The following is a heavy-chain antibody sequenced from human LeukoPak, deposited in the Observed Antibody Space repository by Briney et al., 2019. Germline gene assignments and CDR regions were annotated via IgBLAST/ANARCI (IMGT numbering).Heavy chain of an antibody. D-gene: IGHD1-26*01. CDR1: GGSMSSNY. CDR3: ARVGATTSGWGHYYYYMDV. J-gene: IGHJ6*03. CDR2: IYNRGTIYYSGST. V-gene: IGHV4-34*11. Sequence: SETLSLTCTVSGGSMSSNYWSWIRQPPGKGLGWVGYIYNRGTIYYSGSTNYNPSLLSRVTISVDTSKNQFSLKLRSVTAADTAVYYCARVGATTSGWGHYYYYMDVWGKGTTVTVSS.